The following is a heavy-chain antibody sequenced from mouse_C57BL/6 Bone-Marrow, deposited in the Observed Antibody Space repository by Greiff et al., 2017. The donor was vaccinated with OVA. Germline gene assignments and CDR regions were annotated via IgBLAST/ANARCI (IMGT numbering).Heavy chain of an antibody. CDR2: IYPGSGST. J-gene: IGHJ3*01. D-gene: IGHD4-1*01. V-gene: IGHV1-55*01. Sequence: VQLQQSGAELVKPGASVKMSCKASGYTFTSYWITWVKQRPGQGLEWIGDIYPGSGSTNSNEKLQSKAILTSDTSASTASMQLISLTSEDSAVYYCASYNWVLAYWGQGTRVTVTA. CDR1: GYTFTSYW. CDR3: ASYNWVLAY.